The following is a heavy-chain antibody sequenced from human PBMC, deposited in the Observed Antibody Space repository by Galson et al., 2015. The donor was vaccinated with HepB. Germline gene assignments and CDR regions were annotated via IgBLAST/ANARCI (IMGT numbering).Heavy chain of an antibody. J-gene: IGHJ4*02. CDR2: ITVHTGDT. V-gene: IGHV1-18*01. Sequence: SVKVSCKASGYTFLNYGITWIRQAPGQGLEWMGWITVHTGDTKYGQNLQGRVTMTTDTSTSTAYMELRSLRSDDTAVYYCARVDLIAWFFDYWGQGSLVTVSS. D-gene: IGHD2/OR15-2a*01. CDR1: GYTFLNYG. CDR3: ARVDLIAWFFDY.